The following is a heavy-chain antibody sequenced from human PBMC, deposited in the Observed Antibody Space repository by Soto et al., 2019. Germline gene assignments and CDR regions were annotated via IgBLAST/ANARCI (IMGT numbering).Heavy chain of an antibody. CDR3: AKNRWGSSSGPDY. D-gene: IGHD6-6*01. CDR2: ISGSGGST. V-gene: IGHV3-23*01. CDR1: GFNFSSYA. J-gene: IGHJ4*02. Sequence: GGSLSLSCAASGFNFSSYAMSWVRQAPGKGLEWVSAISGSGGSTYYADSVKGRFTISRDNSKNTLYLQMNSLRAEDTAVYYCAKNRWGSSSGPDYWGQGTLVTVSS.